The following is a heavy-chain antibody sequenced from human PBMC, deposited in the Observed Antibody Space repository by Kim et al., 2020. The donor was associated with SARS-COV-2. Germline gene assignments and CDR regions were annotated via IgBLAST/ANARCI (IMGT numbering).Heavy chain of an antibody. CDR2: TYYRSKWHN. J-gene: IGHJ3*02. CDR3: ARETMPGYCSSTSCYPAFDI. D-gene: IGHD2-2*01. V-gene: IGHV6-1*01. Sequence: SQTLSLTCAIPGDSVSSNSAAWNWIRQSPSRGLEWLGRTYYRSKWHNDYAVSVKSRITINPDTSKNQFSLQLNSVTPEDTAVYYCARETMPGYCSSTSCYPAFDIWGQGTMVTVSS. CDR1: GDSVSSNSAA.